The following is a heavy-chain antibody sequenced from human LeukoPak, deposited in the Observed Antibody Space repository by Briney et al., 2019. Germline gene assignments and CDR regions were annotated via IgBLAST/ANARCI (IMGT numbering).Heavy chain of an antibody. CDR2: INHSGST. V-gene: IGHV4-34*01. CDR1: GGSFSGYY. D-gene: IGHD2-15*01. J-gene: IGHJ5*02. Sequence: SETLSLTCAVYGGSFSGYYWSWIRQPPGKGLEWIGEINHSGSTNYNPSLKSRVTMSIDTSENQFSLNLNSVTAADTAVYYCARGFRYCSGGSCYPGVNWFDPWGQGTLVTVSS. CDR3: ARGFRYCSGGSCYPGVNWFDP.